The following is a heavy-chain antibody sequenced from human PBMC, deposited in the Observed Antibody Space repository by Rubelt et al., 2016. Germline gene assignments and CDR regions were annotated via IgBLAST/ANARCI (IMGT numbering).Heavy chain of an antibody. D-gene: IGHD4-17*01. Sequence: QVQLVQSGAEVKKPGASVKVSCKASGYSFNGYYMHGVRQAPGQGLEWMGGIIPIVGTANYAQKFQGRVPITADESTSTAYMELSSLRSEDTAVYYCARKSYGDTGYYFDYWGQGTLVTVSS. CDR3: ARKSYGDTGYYFDY. CDR2: IIPIVGTA. CDR1: GYSFNGYY. J-gene: IGHJ4*02. V-gene: IGHV1-69*01.